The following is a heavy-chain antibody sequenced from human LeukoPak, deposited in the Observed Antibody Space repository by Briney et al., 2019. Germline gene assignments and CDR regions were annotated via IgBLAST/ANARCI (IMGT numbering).Heavy chain of an antibody. CDR2: IYHSGST. D-gene: IGHD3-22*01. CDR3: ARGGPPYYDSSGYYLQKSFDY. V-gene: IGHV4-38-2*02. J-gene: IGHJ4*02. Sequence: KASETLSLTCTVSGYFISSGYYWGWIRQPPGKGLEWIGSIYHSGSTYYNPSLKSRVTISVDTSKNQFSLKLSSVTAADTAVYYCARGGPPYYDSSGYYLQKSFDYWGQGTLVTVSS. CDR1: GYFISSGYY.